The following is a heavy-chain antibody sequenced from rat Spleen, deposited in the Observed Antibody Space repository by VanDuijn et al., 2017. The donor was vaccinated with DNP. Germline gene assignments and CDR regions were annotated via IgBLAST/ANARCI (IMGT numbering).Heavy chain of an antibody. V-gene: IGHV3-3*01. CDR1: GYSITSNHK. J-gene: IGHJ2*01. Sequence: EVQLQESGPGLVKPSQSLSLTCSVTGYSITSNHKWSWIRKFPGNELEWMGYINNAGSTNYNPSHKGRFSITRDTSKNQFFLQVNSVGNEDTATYYCAVQLGVFDYWGQGVMVIVSS. CDR3: AVQLGVFDY. D-gene: IGHD5-1*01. CDR2: INNAGST.